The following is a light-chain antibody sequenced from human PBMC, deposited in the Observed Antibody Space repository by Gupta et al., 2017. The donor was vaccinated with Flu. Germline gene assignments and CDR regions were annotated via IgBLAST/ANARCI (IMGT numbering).Light chain of an antibody. J-gene: IGLJ1*01. CDR3: AAYEGSVTAIV. CDR2: DIG. CDR1: GFYV. V-gene: IGLV2-11*03. Sequence: GFYVVSWFQQHPGQAPKLLIYDIGNRPSGIPDRFSGSKSGNSATLTITPLQTEDEAYYFCAAYEGSVTAIVFGAGTNVTV.